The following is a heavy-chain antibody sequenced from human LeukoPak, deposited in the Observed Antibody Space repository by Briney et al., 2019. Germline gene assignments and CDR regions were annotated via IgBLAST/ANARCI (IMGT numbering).Heavy chain of an antibody. CDR1: GFTFSSYG. V-gene: IGHV3-30*02. D-gene: IGHD4-23*01. J-gene: IGHJ4*02. Sequence: PGGSLRLSCAASGFTFSSYGMHWVRQAPGKGLEWVAFIRYDGSNKYYADSVEGRFTISRDNSKNTLYLQMNSLRAEDTAVYYCAKDHGGHLFDYWGQGTLVTVSS. CDR2: IRYDGSNK. CDR3: AKDHGGHLFDY.